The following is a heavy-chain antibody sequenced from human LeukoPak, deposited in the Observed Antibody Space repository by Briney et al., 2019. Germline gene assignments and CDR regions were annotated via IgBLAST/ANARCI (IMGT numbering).Heavy chain of an antibody. D-gene: IGHD2-15*01. CDR1: GFTFSSYS. Sequence: GGSLRLSCAASGFTFSSYSMNWVRQAPGKGLEWVSYISSSSTIYYADSVKGRFTISRDNAKNSLCLQMNSLRAEDTAVYYCAKGSLGNCRGTICYPFDFWGQGTLVTVSS. V-gene: IGHV3-48*01. CDR2: ISSSSTI. CDR3: AKGSLGNCRGTICYPFDF. J-gene: IGHJ4*02.